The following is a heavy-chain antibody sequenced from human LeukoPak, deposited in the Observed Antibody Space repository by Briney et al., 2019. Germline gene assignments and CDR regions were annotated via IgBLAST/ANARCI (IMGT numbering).Heavy chain of an antibody. V-gene: IGHV4-39*07. CDR3: ATVYE. J-gene: IGHJ4*02. Sequence: SETLSLTCTVSGGSIRSSSFYWGWIRQPPGKGLEWIGEINHSGSTNYNPSLKSRVTISVDTSKNQFSLKLSSVTAADTAVYYCATVYEWGQGTLVTVSS. D-gene: IGHD2/OR15-2a*01. CDR1: GGSIRSSSFY. CDR2: INHSGST.